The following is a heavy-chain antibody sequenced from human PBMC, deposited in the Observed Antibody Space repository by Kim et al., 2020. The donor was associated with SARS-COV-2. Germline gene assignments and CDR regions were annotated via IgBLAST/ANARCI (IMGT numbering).Heavy chain of an antibody. CDR3: ARETIAAAGTVVWFDP. V-gene: IGHV4-4*02. D-gene: IGHD6-13*01. CDR2: IYHSGST. J-gene: IGHJ5*02. Sequence: SETLSLTCAVSGGSISSSNWWSWVRQPPGKGLEWIGEIYHSGSTNYNPSLKSRVTISVDKSKNQFSLKLSSVTSADTAVYYCARETIAAAGTVVWFDPWGQGTLVTVSS. CDR1: GGSISSSNW.